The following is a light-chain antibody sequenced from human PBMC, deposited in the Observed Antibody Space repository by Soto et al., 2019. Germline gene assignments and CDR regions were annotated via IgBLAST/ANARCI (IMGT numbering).Light chain of an antibody. J-gene: IGLJ7*01. V-gene: IGLV1-51*01. CDR2: DNN. CDR3: GTWDSSLSAAV. CDR1: SSNIGNNY. Sequence: QSVLTQPPSVSVAPGQKVTISCSGASSNIGNNYVSWYQQLPGTAPKLLIYDNNQRPSGIPDRFSGSKSGTSATLGITGLQTGDEADYYCGTWDSSLSAAVFGGGTQLTVL.